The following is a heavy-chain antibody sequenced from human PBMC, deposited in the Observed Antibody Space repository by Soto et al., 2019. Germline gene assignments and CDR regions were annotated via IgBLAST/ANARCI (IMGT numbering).Heavy chain of an antibody. V-gene: IGHV4-34*01. Sequence: QVQLQQWGAGLLKPSETLSLTCAVYGGSFSGYYWSWIRQPPGKGLEWIGEINHSGSTNYNPSLKSRVTISVDTSKNQFSLKLSSVTAADTAVYYCASDYGDYLRVLDYWGQGTLVTVSS. CDR3: ASDYGDYLRVLDY. CDR1: GGSFSGYY. CDR2: INHSGST. J-gene: IGHJ4*02. D-gene: IGHD4-17*01.